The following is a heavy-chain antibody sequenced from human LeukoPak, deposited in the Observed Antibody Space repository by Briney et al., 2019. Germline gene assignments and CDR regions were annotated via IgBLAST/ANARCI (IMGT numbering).Heavy chain of an antibody. J-gene: IGHJ4*02. CDR2: ISGSGGST. CDR3: AGQWLDYFDY. V-gene: IGHV3-23*01. CDR1: GFTFSSYA. Sequence: GGSLRLSCAASGFTFSSYAMSWVRQAPGKGLEWGSAISGSGGSTYYADSGRGRFTISRDNSKNTLYLQMNSLRAEDTAVYYCAGQWLDYFDYWGQGTLVTVSS. D-gene: IGHD6-19*01.